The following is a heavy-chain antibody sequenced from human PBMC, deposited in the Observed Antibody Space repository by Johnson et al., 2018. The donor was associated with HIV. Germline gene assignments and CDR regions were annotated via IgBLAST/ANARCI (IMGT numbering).Heavy chain of an antibody. D-gene: IGHD1-14*01. V-gene: IGHV3-66*02. CDR3: AGSITTSGAFDV. Sequence: VQLLESGGALVQPGGSLRLSCAASGFAINTYFMIWVRQAPGKGHEWVSVIFGNYNTYYADSVKGRFTISRDTSRNMLYLHMDSLRPEDTALYFCAGSITTSGAFDVWGQGTTVTVSS. CDR1: GFAINTYF. CDR2: IFGNYNT. J-gene: IGHJ3*01.